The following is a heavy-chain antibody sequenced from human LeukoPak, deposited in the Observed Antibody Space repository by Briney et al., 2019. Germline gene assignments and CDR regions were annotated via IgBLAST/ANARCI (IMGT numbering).Heavy chain of an antibody. CDR3: ARGLGGLD. D-gene: IGHD3-10*01. CDR1: GFNVDDFA. Sequence: PGGSLRLSCAASGFNVDDFAMHWVRQTPGKGLEWVAAISWDDDSTYYVDSVKGRFTISRDNSKNSLYLQMNSLRSDDTALYYRARGLGGLDWGQGTLVTVSS. V-gene: IGHV3-43D*04. J-gene: IGHJ4*02. CDR2: ISWDDDST.